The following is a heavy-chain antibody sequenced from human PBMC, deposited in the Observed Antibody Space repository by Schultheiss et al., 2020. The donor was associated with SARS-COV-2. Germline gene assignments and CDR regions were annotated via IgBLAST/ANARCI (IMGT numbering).Heavy chain of an antibody. CDR1: GFTFSSYS. V-gene: IGHV3-48*02. Sequence: GGSLRLSCAASGFTFSSYSMNWVRQAPGKGLEWVSYISSSSSTIYYADSVKGRFTISRDNAKNSLYLQMNSLRDEDTAVYYCARAYDYGGEGYAFDIWGQGTMVTVSS. CDR3: ARAYDYGGEGYAFDI. CDR2: ISSSSSTI. J-gene: IGHJ3*02. D-gene: IGHD4-23*01.